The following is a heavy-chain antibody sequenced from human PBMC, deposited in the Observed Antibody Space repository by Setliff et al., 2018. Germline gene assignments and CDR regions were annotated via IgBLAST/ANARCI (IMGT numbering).Heavy chain of an antibody. Sequence: SETLSLTCTVSGGSVSSTSYYWGWIRQPPGKGLEWIGTIYYTGTTYYSPSLKSRVTISVDTSKNQFSLKLSSVAAAGTAVYYCARGFDVCGGGACYTDGPYYFDYWGLGTLVTVSS. CDR1: GGSVSSTSYY. CDR2: IYYTGTT. CDR3: ARGFDVCGGGACYTDGPYYFDY. D-gene: IGHD2-21*02. J-gene: IGHJ4*02. V-gene: IGHV4-39*07.